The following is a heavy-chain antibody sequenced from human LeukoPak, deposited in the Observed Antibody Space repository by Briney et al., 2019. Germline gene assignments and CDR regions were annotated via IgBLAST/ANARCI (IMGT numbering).Heavy chain of an antibody. D-gene: IGHD3-22*01. V-gene: IGHV3-21*01. CDR1: AFTFSGYY. CDR2: ISSSSSYI. J-gene: IGHJ4*02. Sequence: PGGSLRLSCAASAFTFSGYYMHWVRQAPGKGLEWVSSISSSSSYIYYADSVKGRFTISRDNAKNSLYLQMNSLRAEDTAVYYCAIDIRYYSSGSLDNWGQGTLVTVSS. CDR3: AIDIRYYSSGSLDN.